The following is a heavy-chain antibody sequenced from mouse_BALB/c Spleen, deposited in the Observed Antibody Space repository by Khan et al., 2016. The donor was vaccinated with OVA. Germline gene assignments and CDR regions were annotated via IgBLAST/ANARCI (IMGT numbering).Heavy chain of an antibody. CDR1: GYTFSSYW. CDR3: ARGNYYGITSWFGY. V-gene: IGHV1-9*01. D-gene: IGHD1-1*01. J-gene: IGHJ3*01. CDR2: ILPGSNSS. Sequence: VQLQESGAELMKPGASVKISCKATGYTFSSYWIEWVKQRPGHGLEWIGEILPGSNSSNYNERFKGKATITADTSSNTAYMQLSSLTSEDSAIYYCARGNYYGITSWFGYGGQGTLVTVSA.